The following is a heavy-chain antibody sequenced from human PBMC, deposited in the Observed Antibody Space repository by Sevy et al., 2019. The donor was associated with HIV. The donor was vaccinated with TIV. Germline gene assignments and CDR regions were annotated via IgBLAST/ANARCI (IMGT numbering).Heavy chain of an antibody. CDR3: XXXXXXXXXXYYGMDV. CDR1: GGSISSSNW. V-gene: IGHV4-4*02. Sequence: SETLSLTCAVSGGSISSSNWWSWVRQPPGKGLEWIGEIYHSGSTNYNPSLKSRVTISVDKSKNQFSLKLSSVTAADXXXXXXXXXXXXXXXXYYGMDVWGQGTTVTVSS. J-gene: IGHJ6*02. CDR2: IYHSGST.